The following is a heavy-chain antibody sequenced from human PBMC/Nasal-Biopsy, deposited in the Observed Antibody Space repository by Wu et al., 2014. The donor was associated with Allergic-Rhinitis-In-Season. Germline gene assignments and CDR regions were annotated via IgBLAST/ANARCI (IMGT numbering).Heavy chain of an antibody. CDR3: ASMAYCGGDCYFGAFDI. J-gene: IGHJ3*02. Sequence: GSTYYNPSLKSRVTISVDTSKNQFSLKLSSVTAADTAVYYCASMAYCGGDCYFGAFDIWGQGTMVTVSS. V-gene: IGHV4-31*02. D-gene: IGHD2-21*01. CDR2: GST.